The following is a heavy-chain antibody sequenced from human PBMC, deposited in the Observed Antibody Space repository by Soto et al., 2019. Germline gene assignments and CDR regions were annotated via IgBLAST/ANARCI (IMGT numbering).Heavy chain of an antibody. Sequence: ASVKVSCKSSGYTFTGYYMHWVRQAPGQGLEWMGWINPNSGGTNYAQKFQGRVTMTRDTSISTSYMELSRLRSDDTAVYYCASDLRGYEYTMIVVVTHFVVWFDPPGHVPLFTESS. CDR1: GYTFTGYY. CDR2: INPNSGGT. J-gene: IGHJ5*02. CDR3: ASDLRGYEYTMIVVVTHFVVWFDP. D-gene: IGHD3-22*01. V-gene: IGHV1-2*02.